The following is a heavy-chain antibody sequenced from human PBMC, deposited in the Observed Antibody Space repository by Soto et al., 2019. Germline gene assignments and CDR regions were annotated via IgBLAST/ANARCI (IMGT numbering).Heavy chain of an antibody. CDR3: AREEVAATPTFDY. Sequence: AGSLRLYCAASGFTFSSYGMHWVRQAPGKGLEWVAVISYDGSNKYYADSVQGRFTISRDNSKNTLYLQMNSLRAEDTAVYYCAREEVAATPTFDYWGQGT. CDR1: GFTFSSYG. V-gene: IGHV3-30*03. D-gene: IGHD2-15*01. CDR2: ISYDGSNK. J-gene: IGHJ4*02.